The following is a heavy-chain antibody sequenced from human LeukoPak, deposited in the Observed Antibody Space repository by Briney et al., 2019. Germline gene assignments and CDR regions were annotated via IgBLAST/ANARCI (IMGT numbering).Heavy chain of an antibody. Sequence: SETLSLTCNVSGDSMRNYYWNWIRQTPGKGLEWIGHLYYSGSTSTTYNPSLTSRVIISLDAPKNQFSLKLSSLTAADTAVYYCASLPVLWFGEGHAFDIWGQGTMVTVSS. J-gene: IGHJ3*02. CDR3: ASLPVLWFGEGHAFDI. CDR1: GDSMRNYY. V-gene: IGHV4-59*08. D-gene: IGHD3-10*01. CDR2: LYYSGSTST.